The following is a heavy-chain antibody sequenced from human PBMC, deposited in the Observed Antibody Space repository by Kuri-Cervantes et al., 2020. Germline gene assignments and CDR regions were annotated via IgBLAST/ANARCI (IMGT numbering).Heavy chain of an antibody. J-gene: IGHJ4*02. D-gene: IGHD3-10*01. CDR3: ASIGPTFYYYGSGSLGTLDY. Sequence: SVKVSCKASGFTFTSSAVQWVRQARGQRLEWIGWIVVGSGNTNYAQKFQERVTITRDMSTSTAYMELSSLRSEDTAVYYCASIGPTFYYYGSGSLGTLDYWGQGTLVTVSS. V-gene: IGHV1-58*01. CDR2: IVVGSGNT. CDR1: GFTFTSSA.